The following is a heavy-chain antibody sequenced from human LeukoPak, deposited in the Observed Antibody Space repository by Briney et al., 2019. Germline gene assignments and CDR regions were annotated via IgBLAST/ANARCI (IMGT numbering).Heavy chain of an antibody. CDR3: ARSYSSGWYRTYYFDY. V-gene: IGHV4-4*07. J-gene: IGHJ4*02. D-gene: IGHD6-19*01. Sequence: PSETLSLTCTVSGRSISSYYWSWIRQPAGKGLEWIGRIYTSGSTNYNPSLKSRVTMPVDTSKNQFSLKLSSVTAADTAVYYCARSYSSGWYRTYYFDYWGQGTLVTVSS. CDR2: IYTSGST. CDR1: GRSISSYY.